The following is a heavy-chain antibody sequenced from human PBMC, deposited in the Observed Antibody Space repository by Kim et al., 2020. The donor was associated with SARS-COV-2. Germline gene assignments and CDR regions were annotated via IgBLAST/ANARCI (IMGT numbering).Heavy chain of an antibody. D-gene: IGHD3-22*01. CDR1: GFTFSSYS. CDR3: EKSGWDYYDSSGYYTPFDY. Sequence: GGSLRLSCAASGFTFSSYSMNWVRQAPGKGLEWVSSISSSSSYIYYADSVKGRFTISRDNAKNSLYLQMNSLRAEDRAVYYCEKSGWDYYDSSGYYTPFDYGGQGALVTVSS. V-gene: IGHV3-21*01. CDR2: ISSSSSYI. J-gene: IGHJ4*02.